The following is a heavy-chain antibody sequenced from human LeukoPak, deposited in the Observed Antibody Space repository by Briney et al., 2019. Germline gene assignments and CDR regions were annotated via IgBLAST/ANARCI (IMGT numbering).Heavy chain of an antibody. CDR1: GGSSSGYY. Sequence: PSETLSLTCAVYGGSSSGYYWSGIRQPPGKGLLWIGEINHSGSTNYNPSLKSRVTISVDTSKTQFSLKLSSVTAADTAVYYCARDQQLGGDYFDYWGQGTLVTVSS. D-gene: IGHD3-16*01. J-gene: IGHJ4*02. CDR2: INHSGST. V-gene: IGHV4-34*01. CDR3: ARDQQLGGDYFDY.